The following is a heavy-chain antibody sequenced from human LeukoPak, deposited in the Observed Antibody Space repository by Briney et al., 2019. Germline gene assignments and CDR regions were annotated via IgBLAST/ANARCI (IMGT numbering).Heavy chain of an antibody. CDR3: ARESYGDYRGDY. CDR1: GFTFSSYS. J-gene: IGHJ4*02. V-gene: IGHV3-21*01. D-gene: IGHD4-17*01. Sequence: GGSLRLSCAASGFTFSSYSMNWVRQAPGKGLEWVSSISSSGNYIYYADSVKGRFTISRDSARNSLYLQMNSLGAEDTAVYYCARESYGDYRGDYWGQGTLVTVSS. CDR2: ISSSGNYI.